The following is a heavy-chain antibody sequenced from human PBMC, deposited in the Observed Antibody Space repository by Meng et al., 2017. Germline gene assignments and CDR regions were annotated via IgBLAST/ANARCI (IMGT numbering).Heavy chain of an antibody. V-gene: IGHV1-69*06. Sequence: QVQLVPSWAEVKKPGSSVKVSCKASGGTFSSYAISWVRQAPGQGLEWMGGIIPIFGTANYAQKFQGRVTITADKSTSTAYMELSSLRSEDTAVYYCAVTYYYDSSGYYYNFDYWGQGTLVT. J-gene: IGHJ4*02. CDR2: IIPIFGTA. D-gene: IGHD3-22*01. CDR1: GGTFSSYA. CDR3: AVTYYYDSSGYYYNFDY.